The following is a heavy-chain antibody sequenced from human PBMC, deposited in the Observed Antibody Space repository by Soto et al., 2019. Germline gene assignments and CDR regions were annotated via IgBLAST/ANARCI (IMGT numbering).Heavy chain of an antibody. D-gene: IGHD6-6*01. CDR3: ARRDSSSSYAFDI. J-gene: IGHJ3*02. V-gene: IGHV4-34*01. CDR1: GGSFSGYY. CDR2: INHSGST. Sequence: SETLSLTCAVYGGSFSGYYWSWIRQPPGKGLEWIGEINHSGSTNYNPSLKSRVTISVDTSKNQFSLKLSSVTAADTAVYYCARRDSSSSYAFDIWGQGTMVTVS.